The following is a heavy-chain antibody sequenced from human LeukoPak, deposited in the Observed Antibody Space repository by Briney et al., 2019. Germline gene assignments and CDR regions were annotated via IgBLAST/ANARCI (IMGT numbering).Heavy chain of an antibody. D-gene: IGHD5-24*01. Sequence: GASVKVSCKASGYTFTSYGISWVRQAPGQGLEWVGLISAYNGNTNYAQKLQGRVTMTTDTSTSTAYMDLRSLRSDDTAVYYCARDVGYNSAFDYWGQGTLVTVSS. J-gene: IGHJ4*02. CDR2: ISAYNGNT. V-gene: IGHV1-18*01. CDR3: ARDVGYNSAFDY. CDR1: GYTFTSYG.